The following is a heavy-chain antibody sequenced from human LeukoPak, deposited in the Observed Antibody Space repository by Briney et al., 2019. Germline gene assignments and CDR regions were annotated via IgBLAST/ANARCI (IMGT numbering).Heavy chain of an antibody. V-gene: IGHV4-39*01. Sequence: PSETLSLTCTVSGGSISSSSYYWGWIRQPPGKGLEWIGSIYYSGSTYYNPSLKSRVTISVDTSKNQFSLKLSSVTAADTAVYYCARNEPSYRLLWFGEFSLYNWFDPWGQGTLVTVSS. CDR1: GGSISSSSYY. J-gene: IGHJ5*02. D-gene: IGHD3-10*01. CDR3: ARNEPSYRLLWFGEFSLYNWFDP. CDR2: IYYSGST.